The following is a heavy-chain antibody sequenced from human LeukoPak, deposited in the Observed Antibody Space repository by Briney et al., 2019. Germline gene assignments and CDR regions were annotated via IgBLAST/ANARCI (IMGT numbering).Heavy chain of an antibody. Sequence: ASVKVSCKASGCTFTGYYMHWVRQAPGQGLEWMGWINPNSGGTNYAQKFQGRVTMTRDTSISTAYMELSRLRSDDTAVYYCARDFAGSNWFDPWGQGTLVTVSS. CDR2: INPNSGGT. CDR1: GCTFTGYY. V-gene: IGHV1-2*02. J-gene: IGHJ5*02. D-gene: IGHD1-1*01. CDR3: ARDFAGSNWFDP.